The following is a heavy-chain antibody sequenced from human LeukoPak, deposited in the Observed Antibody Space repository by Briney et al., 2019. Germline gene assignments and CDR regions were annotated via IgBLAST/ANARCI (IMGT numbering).Heavy chain of an antibody. D-gene: IGHD2-2*02. J-gene: IGHJ3*02. CDR2: IYYSGST. V-gene: IGHV4-59*06. Sequence: ASETLSLTCTVSGGSISSYYWSWIRQHPGKGLEWIGYIYYSGSTYYNPSLKSRVTISVDTSKNQFSLKLSSVTAADTAVYYCARVSIVVVPAAILGAFDIWGQGTMVTVSS. CDR1: GGSISSYY. CDR3: ARVSIVVVPAAILGAFDI.